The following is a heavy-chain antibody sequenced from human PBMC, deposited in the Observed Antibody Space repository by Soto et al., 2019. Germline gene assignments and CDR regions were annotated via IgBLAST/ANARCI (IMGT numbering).Heavy chain of an antibody. J-gene: IGHJ4*02. Sequence: SETLSLTCAFSGGSVNSSDWWNWVRQPPGKGLEWIGEVSPGGRPNYNPSLKNRVTLALDTSNNQFSLTVTSVTAADTAVYYCARDHQHGRSWFFDYWGQGILVTVSS. CDR2: VSPGGRP. D-gene: IGHD6-13*01. CDR1: GGSVNSSDW. CDR3: ARDHQHGRSWFFDY. V-gene: IGHV4-4*02.